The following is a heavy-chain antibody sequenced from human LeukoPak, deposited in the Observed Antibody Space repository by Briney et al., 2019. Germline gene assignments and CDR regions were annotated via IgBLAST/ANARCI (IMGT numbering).Heavy chain of an antibody. D-gene: IGHD2/OR15-2a*01. Sequence: PSETLSLTCSVSGASISSHYWSWIRQPAGKGLEWIGRIYPGGSTNYNPSLRSRVTMSVDTSKNQFFLILSSVTAADTAVYYCAGGDIEIYPAAYGATTPIYHYGMDVWGPGTTVTVSS. CDR3: AGGDIEIYPAAYGATTPIYHYGMDV. CDR1: GASISSHY. CDR2: IYPGGST. V-gene: IGHV4-4*07. J-gene: IGHJ6*02.